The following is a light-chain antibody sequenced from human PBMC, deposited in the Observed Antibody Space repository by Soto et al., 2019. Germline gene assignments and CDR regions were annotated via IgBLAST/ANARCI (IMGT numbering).Light chain of an antibody. Sequence: DIQMTQSPSSLSASVGDRVTITCRASQGISNYLAWYQQKPGKVPKLLIYAASTLQSGVPSRFSGSGSGTDFTLTISSLQPEDVSTYDCQKYNSALEGFTFGPGTKVDIK. CDR2: AAS. CDR3: QKYNSALEGFT. CDR1: QGISNY. J-gene: IGKJ3*01. V-gene: IGKV1-27*01.